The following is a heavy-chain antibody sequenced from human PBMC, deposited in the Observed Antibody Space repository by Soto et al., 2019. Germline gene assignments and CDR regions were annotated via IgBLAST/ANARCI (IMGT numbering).Heavy chain of an antibody. CDR1: GFTFSSYA. D-gene: IGHD6-13*01. J-gene: IGHJ4*02. V-gene: IGHV3-30-3*01. CDR2: ISYDGSNK. CDR3: ASSIAAAGTAY. Sequence: VQLVESGGGVVQPGRSLRLSCAASGFTFSSYAMHWVRQAPGKGLEWVAVISYDGSNKYYADSVKGRFTISRDNSKNTLYLQMNSLRAEDTAVYYCASSIAAAGTAYWGQGTLVTVSS.